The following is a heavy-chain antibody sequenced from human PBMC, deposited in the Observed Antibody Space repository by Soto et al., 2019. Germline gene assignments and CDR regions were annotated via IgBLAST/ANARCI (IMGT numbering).Heavy chain of an antibody. CDR2: ISYDGSNK. J-gene: IGHJ4*02. CDR1: GFTFSSYG. D-gene: IGHD5-12*01. Sequence: GGSLRLSCAASGFTFSSYGMHWVRQAPGKGLEWVAVISYDGSNKYYADSVKGRFTISRDNSKNTLYLQMNSLRAEDTAVYYCAKGGTYSGYDYADYWGQGTLVTVSS. V-gene: IGHV3-30*18. CDR3: AKGGTYSGYDYADY.